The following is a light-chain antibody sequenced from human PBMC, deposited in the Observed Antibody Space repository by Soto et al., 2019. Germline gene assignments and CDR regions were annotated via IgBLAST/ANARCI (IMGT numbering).Light chain of an antibody. CDR2: EVS. CDR3: TSHSPIDNYV. CDR1: SSDVGGYNY. J-gene: IGLJ1*01. V-gene: IGLV2-8*01. Sequence: QSALTQPPSASGSPGQSVTISCTGTSSDVGGYNYVSWYQQHPGKAPKLIISEVSKRPSGVPDRFSGSKSGNTASLTVSGLQAEELTDYYCTSHSPIDNYVFGKRTIVTVL.